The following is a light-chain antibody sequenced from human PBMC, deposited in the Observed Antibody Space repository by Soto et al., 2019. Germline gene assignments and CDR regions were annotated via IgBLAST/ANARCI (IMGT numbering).Light chain of an antibody. CDR1: QSISGA. J-gene: IGKJ1*01. V-gene: IGKV3-20*01. Sequence: EIVMTQSPATLSVSPGGRATLSCRASQSISGALAWYQQKPGQAPRLLIYGASSRATGIPDRFSGSGSGTDFTLTISRLEPEDFAVYYCQQYGISPRTFGQGTKVDIK. CDR3: QQYGISPRT. CDR2: GAS.